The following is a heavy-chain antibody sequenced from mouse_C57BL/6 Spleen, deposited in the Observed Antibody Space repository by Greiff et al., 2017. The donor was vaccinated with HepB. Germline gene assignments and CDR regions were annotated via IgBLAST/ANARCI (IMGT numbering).Heavy chain of an antibody. V-gene: IGHV1-72*01. CDR1: GYTFTSYW. CDR2: IDPNSGGT. CDR3: ARLTTTVVDWYFDV. Sequence: VQLQQSGAELVKPGASVKLSCKASGYTFTSYWMHWVKQRPGRGLEWIGRIDPNSGGTKYHEKFKSKATLTADKPSSTAYMELSSLTSEDSAVYYCARLTTTVVDWYFDVWGTGATVTVSS. J-gene: IGHJ1*03. D-gene: IGHD1-1*01.